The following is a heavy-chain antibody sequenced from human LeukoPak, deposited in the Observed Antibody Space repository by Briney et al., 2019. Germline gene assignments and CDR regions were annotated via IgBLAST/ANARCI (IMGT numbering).Heavy chain of an antibody. CDR3: ARADRGYSYGSIDY. CDR1: GFTFSSYW. Sequence: PGGSLRLSCAASGFTFSSYWMSWVRQAPGKGLEWVANIKQDGSEKYYVDSVKGRFTISRDNAQNSLYLQMNSLRAEDTAVYYCARADRGYSYGSIDYWGQGTLVTVSS. D-gene: IGHD5-18*01. CDR2: IKQDGSEK. V-gene: IGHV3-7*01. J-gene: IGHJ4*02.